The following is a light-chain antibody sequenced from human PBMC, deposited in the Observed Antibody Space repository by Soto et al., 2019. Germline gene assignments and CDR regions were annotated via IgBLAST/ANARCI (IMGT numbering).Light chain of an antibody. CDR3: QQYNSYSWT. Sequence: TQSPSSLSASVGEKIIIACRASRDVGSDGSWYQRKPGKAPKLLIYDASILESGVPSRFSGSGCGTEFTLIISSLQHDDFATYYCQQYNSYSWTFGQGTKVDIK. V-gene: IGKV1-13*02. CDR2: DAS. J-gene: IGKJ1*01. CDR1: RDVGSD.